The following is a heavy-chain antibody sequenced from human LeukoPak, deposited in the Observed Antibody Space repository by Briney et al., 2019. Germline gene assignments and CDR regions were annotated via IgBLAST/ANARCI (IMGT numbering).Heavy chain of an antibody. Sequence: SETLSLTCTVSGASISSGGYYWDWIRQHPGKGLEWIGFIYTTGTTYYNPSLRSRVTMSVDTSKNQFSLKLSSVTAADTAVYYCARHPRGSTSFDYWGQGTLVTVSS. CDR1: GASISSGGYY. J-gene: IGHJ4*02. D-gene: IGHD2-2*01. CDR2: IYTTGTT. CDR3: ARHPRGSTSFDY. V-gene: IGHV4-31*03.